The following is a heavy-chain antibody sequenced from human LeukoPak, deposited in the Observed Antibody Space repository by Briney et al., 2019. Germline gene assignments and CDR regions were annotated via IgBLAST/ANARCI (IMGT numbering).Heavy chain of an antibody. CDR3: ARGDGGSHVRAFDI. CDR2: ISSSSSTI. D-gene: IGHD1-26*01. V-gene: IGHV3-48*01. Sequence: GGSLRLSCAASGFTFSSYSMNWVRQAPGKGLEWVSYISSSSSTIYYADSVKGRFTISRDNAKNSLYLQMNSLRAEDTAVYYCARGDGGSHVRAFDIWGQGTMVTVSS. J-gene: IGHJ3*02. CDR1: GFTFSSYS.